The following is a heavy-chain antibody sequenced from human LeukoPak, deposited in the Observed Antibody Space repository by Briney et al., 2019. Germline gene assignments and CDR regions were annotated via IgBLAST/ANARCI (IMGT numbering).Heavy chain of an antibody. CDR1: GYSFTSYW. J-gene: IGHJ3*02. V-gene: IGHV5-51*01. CDR3: AREYYYDSSGYYDAFDI. D-gene: IGHD3-22*01. Sequence: GESLKISCKGSGYSFTSYWIAWVRQMPGKGLEWMGMMYPGDSNTRYSPSFQGQVTISADKSISTAYLQWSSLKASDTAMYYCAREYYYDSSGYYDAFDIWGQGTMVTVSS. CDR2: MYPGDSNT.